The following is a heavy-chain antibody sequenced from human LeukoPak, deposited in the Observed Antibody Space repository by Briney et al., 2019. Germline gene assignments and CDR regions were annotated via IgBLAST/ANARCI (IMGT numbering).Heavy chain of an antibody. V-gene: IGHV3-9*01. D-gene: IGHD6-25*01. CDR2: ISWNSGSI. Sequence: GGSLRLSCAASGFTFDDYAMHWVRQAPGKGLEWVSGISWNSGSIGYADSVKGRFTISRDNAKNSLYLQMNSLRAEDTALYYCAKDSSDRPKGWFDPWGQGTLVTVSS. CDR3: AKDSSDRPKGWFDP. J-gene: IGHJ5*02. CDR1: GFTFDDYA.